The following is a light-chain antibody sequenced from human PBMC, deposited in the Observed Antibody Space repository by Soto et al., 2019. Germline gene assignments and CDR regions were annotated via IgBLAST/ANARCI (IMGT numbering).Light chain of an antibody. J-gene: IGLJ1*01. V-gene: IGLV2-14*01. Sequence: QSALTQPASVSGSPGQSITISCTGASGDIGSHSYVSWYQQHPGKAPKLLIYEITTRPSGVSNRFSGSMSGNTASLTISGLQPDDEAVYFCSSYTSSSTPYVFGTGTKVTVL. CDR1: SGDIGSHSY. CDR2: EIT. CDR3: SSYTSSSTPYV.